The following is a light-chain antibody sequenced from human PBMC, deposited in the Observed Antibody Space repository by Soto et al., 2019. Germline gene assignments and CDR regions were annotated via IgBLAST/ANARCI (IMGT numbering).Light chain of an antibody. CDR2: GTS. CDR3: QQHETLIT. CDR1: QSVPRGY. J-gene: IGKJ5*01. V-gene: IGKV3-20*01. Sequence: EIVLTQSPGTLSLSPGEIATLSCRASQSVPRGYLAWYQQKPGQAPRLLIYGTSSRATGIPDRFSGSGSGTDFTLTISRLEPEDFAVYYCQQHETLITFGQGTRLEIK.